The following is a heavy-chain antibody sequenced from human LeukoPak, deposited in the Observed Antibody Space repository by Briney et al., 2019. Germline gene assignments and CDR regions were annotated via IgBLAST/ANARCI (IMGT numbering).Heavy chain of an antibody. CDR1: GFTFSNYW. CDR2: VNSDESLI. CDR3: ARDRRPAGEESHSPLLDY. J-gene: IGHJ4*02. Sequence: GGSLRLSCAVSGFTFSNYWMHWVRQAPGKGLLWVSRVNSDESLISYADSVKGRFTISRDNAKNILYLQMNSLRAEDTAVYYCARDRRPAGEESHSPLLDYWGQGTLVTVSS. D-gene: IGHD3-10*01. V-gene: IGHV3-74*01.